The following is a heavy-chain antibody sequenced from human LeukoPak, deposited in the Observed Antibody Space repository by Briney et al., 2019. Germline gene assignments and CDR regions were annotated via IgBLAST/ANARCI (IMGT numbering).Heavy chain of an antibody. D-gene: IGHD1-7*01. V-gene: IGHV3-23*01. CDR2: NGSSSGST. J-gene: IGHJ4*02. CDR1: GFSFSSYG. CDR3: ARGNYIGGYYFDY. Sequence: GGSLRLACAVSGFSFSSYGMNWVRQAPGKGLEWVTRNGSSSGSTYSADSVRGRFTNSRDNSKTTLYLQMNSERAEDTSVYYCARGNYIGGYYFDYWGQGTLVTVSS.